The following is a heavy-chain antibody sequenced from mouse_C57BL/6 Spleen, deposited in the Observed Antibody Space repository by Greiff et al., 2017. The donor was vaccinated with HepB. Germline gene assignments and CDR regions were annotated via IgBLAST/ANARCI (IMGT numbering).Heavy chain of an antibody. CDR1: GYTFTSYW. V-gene: IGHV1-72*01. CDR2: IDPNSGGT. CDR3: ARGSLTTVVARGFAY. J-gene: IGHJ3*01. D-gene: IGHD1-1*01. Sequence: QVQLQQSGAELVKPGASVKLSCKASGYTFTSYWMHWVKQRPGRGLEWIGRIDPNSGGTKYNEKFKSKATLTVDKPSSTAYMQLSSLTSEDSAVYYWARGSLTTVVARGFAYWGQGTLVTVSA.